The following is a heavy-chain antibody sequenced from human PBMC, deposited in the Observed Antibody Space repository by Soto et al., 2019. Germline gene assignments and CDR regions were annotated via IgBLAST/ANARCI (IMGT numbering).Heavy chain of an antibody. CDR3: ATNSLDYYDSSGYSY. CDR1: GGSFSGYY. CDR2: INHSGST. V-gene: IGHV4-34*01. J-gene: IGHJ4*02. Sequence: SETLSLTCAVYGGSFSGYYWSWIRQPPGKGLEWIGEINHSGSTNYNPSLKSRVTISVDTSKNQFSLKLSSVTAADMAVYYCATNSLDYYDSSGYSYWGQGTLVTVSS. D-gene: IGHD3-22*01.